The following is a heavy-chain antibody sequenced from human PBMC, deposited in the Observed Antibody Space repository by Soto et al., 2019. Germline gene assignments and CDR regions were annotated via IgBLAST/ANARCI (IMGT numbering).Heavy chain of an antibody. V-gene: IGHV4-39*01. D-gene: IGHD2-21*02. CDR2: IYYSGRT. Sequence: SETLSLTCIVSGESISSSSYYWGWIRQPPGKGLEWIGSIYYSGRTYYNPSFKSRVTISTDTSKNQFSLKLSSATATDTAVYYCARQRTTVVTQAYFDHWGQGALVTVSA. CDR3: ARQRTTVVTQAYFDH. J-gene: IGHJ4*02. CDR1: GESISSSSYY.